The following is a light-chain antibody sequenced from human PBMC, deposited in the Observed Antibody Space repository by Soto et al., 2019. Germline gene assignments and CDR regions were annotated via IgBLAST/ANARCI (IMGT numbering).Light chain of an antibody. J-gene: IGKJ1*01. V-gene: IGKV3-20*01. Sequence: EIVLTQSPGTLSLSPGERATLSCRASQSVSSSYLAWYQQKPGQAPRLLIYGASSRATGIPDRFSGSGSGTDFTLTIRRLEPEDVSVYYCQQYGCSPRPLGQGPKVDI. CDR2: GAS. CDR1: QSVSSSY. CDR3: QQYGCSPRP.